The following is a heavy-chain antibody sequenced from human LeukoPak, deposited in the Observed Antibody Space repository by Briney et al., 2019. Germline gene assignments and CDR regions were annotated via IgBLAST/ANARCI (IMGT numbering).Heavy chain of an antibody. CDR2: ISNDGTNE. V-gene: IGHV3-30-3*01. Sequence: GGSLRLSCVASGFSFREYPMHWVRQAPGKGLEWVAVISNDGTNEYDADFVKGRFSMSRDNSKNTVFLDMNNLRTEDTAVYYCARAQISIISSGQYLDVWGQGTLVTVSS. D-gene: IGHD3-9*01. CDR1: GFSFREYP. J-gene: IGHJ3*01. CDR3: ARAQISIISSGQYLDV.